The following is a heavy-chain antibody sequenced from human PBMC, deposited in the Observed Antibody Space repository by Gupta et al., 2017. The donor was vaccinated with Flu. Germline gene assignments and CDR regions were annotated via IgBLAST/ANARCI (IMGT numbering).Heavy chain of an antibody. V-gene: IGHV1-69*01. D-gene: IGHD1-26*01. CDR3: ATVGPTRTALWLGWDY. CDR2: TIPIFGTA. J-gene: IGHJ4*02. CDR1: GGTFSSYA. Sequence: QVQLVQSGAEVKKPGSSVKVSCKASGGTFSSYAINWVRQAPGQGLEWMGGTIPIFGTADYAQKFQGRVTITADESTSTAYMELSSLRSEDTAVYYCATVGPTRTALWLGWDYWGQGTLVTVSS.